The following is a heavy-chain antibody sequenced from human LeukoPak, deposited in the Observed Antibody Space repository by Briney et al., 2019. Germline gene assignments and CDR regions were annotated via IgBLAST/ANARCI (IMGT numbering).Heavy chain of an antibody. J-gene: IGHJ3*02. Sequence: PGGSLRLSCAASGFTFSSYAMHWVRQAPGKGLEWVAVISYDGSNKYYADSVKGRFTISRDNSKNTLYLQMNSLRAEDTAVYYCARAGFGGYGGNSGLAFDIWGQGTMVTVSS. CDR2: ISYDGSNK. V-gene: IGHV3-30-3*01. CDR1: GFTFSSYA. D-gene: IGHD4-17*01. CDR3: ARAGFGGYGGNSGLAFDI.